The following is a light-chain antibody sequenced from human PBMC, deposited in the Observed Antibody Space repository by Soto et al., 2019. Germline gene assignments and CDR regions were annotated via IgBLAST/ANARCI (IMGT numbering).Light chain of an antibody. V-gene: IGKV1-39*01. CDR3: QKNYSAPIT. CDR1: HAFSSF. CDR2: AAY. J-gene: IGKJ2*01. Sequence: DIQMTQSPSSLSASVGDIVTITCRASHAFSSFLDWYQQKRGKPPNLLIYAAYTLRRGVPSRFSGSGCGADFSLTISSLQPEDVGTYYCQKNYSAPITFGQGTRLELK.